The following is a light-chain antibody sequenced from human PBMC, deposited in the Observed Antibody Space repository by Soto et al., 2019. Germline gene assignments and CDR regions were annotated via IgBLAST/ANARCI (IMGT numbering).Light chain of an antibody. Sequence: DIQMTQSPSTLSASVGDRVIITCRASQSISFYLAWYQQKPGKAPKLLIYDASSLESGVPSRFSGSGSGTEFTLTISSPQPDDFATYDCQHYSRHWATFGQGTKV. CDR1: QSISFY. J-gene: IGKJ1*01. CDR3: QHYSRHWAT. V-gene: IGKV1-5*01. CDR2: DAS.